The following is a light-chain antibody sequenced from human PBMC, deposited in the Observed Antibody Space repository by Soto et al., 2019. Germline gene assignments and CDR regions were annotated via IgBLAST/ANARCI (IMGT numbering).Light chain of an antibody. CDR2: DAF. Sequence: EIVLTQSPATLSLSPGERATLSYRASQSVSTYLAWYQQKPGQAPRLLIYDAFNRATGIPARFSGSGSGTDFTLTISSLEPEDFAVYYCQQRSNWPRTFGQGTKVDIK. CDR3: QQRSNWPRT. CDR1: QSVSTY. J-gene: IGKJ1*01. V-gene: IGKV3-11*01.